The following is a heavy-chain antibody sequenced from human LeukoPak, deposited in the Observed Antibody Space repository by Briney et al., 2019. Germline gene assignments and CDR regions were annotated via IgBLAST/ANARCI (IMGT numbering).Heavy chain of an antibody. D-gene: IGHD6-6*01. CDR2: IYPGDSDT. J-gene: IGHJ6*03. Sequence: GESLKISCKGSGYSFTNYWIGWVRQMPGKGLEWMGIIYPGDSDTRYNPSFQGQVTISADKSISSAYLQWSSLKASDTAMYYCAGRGTSSSFDYYYYMDVWGKGTTVTVSS. CDR3: AGRGTSSSFDYYYYMDV. V-gene: IGHV5-51*01. CDR1: GYSFTNYW.